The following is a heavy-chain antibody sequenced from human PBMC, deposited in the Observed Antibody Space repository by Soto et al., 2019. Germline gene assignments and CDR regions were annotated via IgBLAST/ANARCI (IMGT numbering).Heavy chain of an antibody. CDR3: ARHAAYDSVWGKSDGSDY. Sequence: PSETLSLTCTVSGGSISSYYWSWIRQPAGKGLEWIGRIYTSGSTNYNPSLKSRVTMSVDTSKNQFSLHLSSVTAADTAVYYCARHAAYDSVWGKSDGSDYWGQGTLVTVSS. V-gene: IGHV4-4*07. CDR1: GGSISSYY. J-gene: IGHJ4*02. CDR2: IYTSGST. D-gene: IGHD3-16*01.